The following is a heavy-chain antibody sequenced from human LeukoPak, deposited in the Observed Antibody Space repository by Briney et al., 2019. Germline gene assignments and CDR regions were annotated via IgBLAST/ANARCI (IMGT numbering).Heavy chain of an antibody. Sequence: GGSLRLSCAASGFTFSGYGMHWVRQAPGKGLEWVAFIRNDGSDKSYADSVKGRFTISRDNSKNTLSLQMNSLRAEDTAVYYCAKDRWTTTITSFDYWGQGTLVTVSS. CDR3: AKDRWTTTITSFDY. CDR2: IRNDGSDK. D-gene: IGHD4-11*01. J-gene: IGHJ4*02. V-gene: IGHV3-30*02. CDR1: GFTFSGYG.